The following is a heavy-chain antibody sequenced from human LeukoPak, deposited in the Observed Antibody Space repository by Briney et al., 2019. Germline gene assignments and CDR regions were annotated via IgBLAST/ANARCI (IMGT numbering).Heavy chain of an antibody. D-gene: IGHD2-21*01. CDR3: AKDRFDLSAVDYFDY. V-gene: IGHV3-33*06. CDR1: GFTFSSYG. Sequence: PGGSPRLSCAASGFTFSSYGMHWVRQAPGKGLEWVAVIWYDGSNKYYADSVKGRFTISRDNSKNTLYLQMNSLRAEDTAVYYCAKDRFDLSAVDYFDYWGQGTLVTVSS. CDR2: IWYDGSNK. J-gene: IGHJ4*02.